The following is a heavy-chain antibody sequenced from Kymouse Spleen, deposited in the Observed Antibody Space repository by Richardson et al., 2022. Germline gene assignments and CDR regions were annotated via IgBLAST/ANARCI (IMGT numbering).Heavy chain of an antibody. CDR2: ISWNSGSI. D-gene: IGHD1-26*01. CDR1: GFTFDDYA. CDR3: AKDIVGATEDYYYYGMDV. J-gene: IGHJ6*02. Sequence: EVQLVESGGGLVQPGRSLRLSCAASGFTFDDYAMHWVRQAPGKGLEWVSGISWNSGSIGYADSVKGRFTISRDNAKNSLYLQMNSLRAEDTALYYCAKDIVGATEDYYYYGMDVWGQGTTVTVSS. V-gene: IGHV3-9*01.